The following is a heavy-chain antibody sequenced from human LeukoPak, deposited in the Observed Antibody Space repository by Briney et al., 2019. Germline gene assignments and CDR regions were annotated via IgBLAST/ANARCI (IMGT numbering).Heavy chain of an antibody. CDR2: INYSGST. V-gene: IGHV4-34*01. CDR1: SESFSGYF. Sequence: PSETLSLTCAIYSESFSGYFWSWIRQPPGKGLEWIGEINYSGSTYYNPSLKSRVTISVDTSKNQFSLKLSSVTAADTAVYYCASKLWFGELLLDYWGQGTLVTVSS. D-gene: IGHD3-10*01. J-gene: IGHJ4*02. CDR3: ASKLWFGELLLDY.